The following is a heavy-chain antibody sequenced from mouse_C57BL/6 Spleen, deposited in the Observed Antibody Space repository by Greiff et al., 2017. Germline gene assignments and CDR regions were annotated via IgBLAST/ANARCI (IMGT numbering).Heavy chain of an antibody. Sequence: EVQVVESGEGLVKPGGSLKLSCAASGFTFSSYAMSWVRQTPEKRLEWVAYISSGGDYIYYADPVKGRFTISRDNARNTLYLQMSSLKSEDTAMYYCTRAIYDGYYAAMDYWGQGTSVTVSA. CDR2: ISSGGDYI. D-gene: IGHD2-3*01. J-gene: IGHJ4*01. CDR1: GFTFSSYA. CDR3: TRAIYDGYYAAMDY. V-gene: IGHV5-9-1*02.